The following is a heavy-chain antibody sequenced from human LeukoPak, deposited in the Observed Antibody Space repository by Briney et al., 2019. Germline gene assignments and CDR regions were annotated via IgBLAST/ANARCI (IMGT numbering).Heavy chain of an antibody. CDR2: ISGSGGST. CDR3: AKDSVPHYDYVWGSYRPNWFDP. CDR1: GVTFSSYV. V-gene: IGHV3-23*01. Sequence: GGSLRLSCEASGVTFSSYVMSWVRQAPGKGPEWVSAISGSGGSTYCADSVKGRFTISRDNSKNTLYLQMNSLRAEDTAVYYCAKDSVPHYDYVWGSYRPNWFDPWGQGTLVTVSS. D-gene: IGHD3-16*02. J-gene: IGHJ5*02.